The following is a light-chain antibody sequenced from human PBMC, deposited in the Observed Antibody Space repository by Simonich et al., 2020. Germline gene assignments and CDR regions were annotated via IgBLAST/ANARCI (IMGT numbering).Light chain of an antibody. CDR1: SSDVGGFNY. CDR2: DVS. Sequence: QSALTQPPSASGSPGQSVTISCTGTSSDVGGFNYFSWYQQHPGKAPKLMIYDVSKRPSGVSNRFSGSKSGNTASLTISGLQAEDEADYYCSSYTSSSTWVFGGGTKLTVL. CDR3: SSYTSSSTWV. J-gene: IGLJ3*02. V-gene: IGLV2-14*01.